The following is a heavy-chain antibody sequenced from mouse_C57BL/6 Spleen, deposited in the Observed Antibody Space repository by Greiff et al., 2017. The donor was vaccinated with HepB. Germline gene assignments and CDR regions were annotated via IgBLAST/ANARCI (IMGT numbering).Heavy chain of an antibody. D-gene: IGHD2-4*01. Sequence: QVQLQQSGAELVMPGASVKLSCKASGYTFTSYWMHWVKQRPGQGLEWIGEIDPSDSYTNYNQKFKGKSTLTVDKSSSTAYMQLSSLKSEDSAVYYCARYDYDGNWYFDVWGTGTTVTVSS. CDR3: ARYDYDGNWYFDV. CDR2: IDPSDSYT. V-gene: IGHV1-69*01. J-gene: IGHJ1*03. CDR1: GYTFTSYW.